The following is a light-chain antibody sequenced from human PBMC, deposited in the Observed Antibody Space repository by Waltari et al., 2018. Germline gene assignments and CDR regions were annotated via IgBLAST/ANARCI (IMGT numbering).Light chain of an antibody. CDR2: EVD. CDR3: CSYAGSTFV. V-gene: IGLV2-23*02. Sequence: QSALTQPASVPGSPGQSITISCSGSSSNVGSYTLVSWYQQNPGKAPKLMIYEVDKRASGIPGRFSGSKSDSTASLTISGLQAEDEAVYYCCSYAGSTFVFGGGTQLTVL. J-gene: IGLJ7*01. CDR1: SSNVGSYTL.